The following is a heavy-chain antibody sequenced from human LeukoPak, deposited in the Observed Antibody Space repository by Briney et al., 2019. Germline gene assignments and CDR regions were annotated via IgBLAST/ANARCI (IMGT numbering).Heavy chain of an antibody. J-gene: IGHJ5*02. V-gene: IGHV1-2*06. CDR3: ARDHIALGDWFDP. CDR2: INPNSGGT. D-gene: IGHD6-19*01. Sequence: GASVKVSCKASGYTFTSYYMHWVRQAPGQGLEWMGRINPNSGGTNYAQKFQGRVTMTRDTSISTAYMELSRLRSDDTAVYYCARDHIALGDWFDPWGQGTLVTVSS. CDR1: GYTFTSYY.